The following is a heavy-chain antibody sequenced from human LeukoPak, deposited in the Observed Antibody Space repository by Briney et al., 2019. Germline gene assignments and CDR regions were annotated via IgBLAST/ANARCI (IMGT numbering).Heavy chain of an antibody. D-gene: IGHD1-1*01. Sequence: ASVKVSCKASGYTFTDYYLHWVRQAPGQGLEWMGWLNPKSGGTNYALKFQDRVTMTRDTSISTAYMELPRLRSDDTALYYCARVRRLRDDGFEYWGQGTLVTVSS. CDR1: GYTFTDYY. CDR3: ARVRRLRDDGFEY. CDR2: LNPKSGGT. J-gene: IGHJ4*02. V-gene: IGHV1-2*02.